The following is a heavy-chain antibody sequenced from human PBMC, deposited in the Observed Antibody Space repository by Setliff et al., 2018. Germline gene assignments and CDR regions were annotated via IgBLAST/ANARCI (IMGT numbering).Heavy chain of an antibody. D-gene: IGHD1-1*01. V-gene: IGHV1-2*06. CDR2: ISPYSGET. J-gene: IGHJ5*02. Sequence: ASVKVSCKTSGYSFSDSAVNWVRQAPGQGLEWVGRISPYSGETVYAHKFQGKIIMTRDTSVSTAYVDVMSDDTAVYYCARQLIGVTDGTFDPWGQGTLVTVSS. CDR1: GYSFSDSA. CDR3: ARQLIGVTDGTFDP.